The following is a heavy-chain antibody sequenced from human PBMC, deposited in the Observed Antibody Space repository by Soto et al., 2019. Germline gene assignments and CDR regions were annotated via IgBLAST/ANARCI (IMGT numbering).Heavy chain of an antibody. Sequence: GGSLRLSCAASGFTFSSYSMNWVRQAPGKGLEWVSYISSSSSTIYYADSVKGRFTISRDNAKNSLYLQMNSLRDEDTAVYYCAREPVLYHGVVTSYYGMDVWGQGTTVTVSS. CDR1: GFTFSSYS. D-gene: IGHD3-16*01. J-gene: IGHJ6*02. CDR3: AREPVLYHGVVTSYYGMDV. V-gene: IGHV3-48*02. CDR2: ISSSSSTI.